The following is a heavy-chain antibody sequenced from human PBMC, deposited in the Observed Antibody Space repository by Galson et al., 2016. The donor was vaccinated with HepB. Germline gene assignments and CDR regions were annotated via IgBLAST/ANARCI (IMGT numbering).Heavy chain of an antibody. CDR2: ISRTSSYK. D-gene: IGHD3-3*01. J-gene: IGHJ5*02. CDR1: GFNFANHG. V-gene: IGHV3-21*01. Sequence: SLRLSCAASGFNFANHGMNWVRQAPGKGLEWVSTISRTSSYKHYADSVKGRFTISRDNAKNSLFLQMNSLTVEDTAVYYCARDTKDFWPWGQGSLVTVSS. CDR3: ARDTKDFWP.